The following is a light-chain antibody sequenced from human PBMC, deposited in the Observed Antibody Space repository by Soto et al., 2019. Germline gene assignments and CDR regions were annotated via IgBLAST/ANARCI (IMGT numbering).Light chain of an antibody. Sequence: EIVMTQSPATLSVSPGERATLSCRASQSVSSNLAWYQQKPGQAPRLLIYGASTRATVIPARFSGSGSGTEFTLTISSLQSEDFAVYYCQQYSNWPITFGLGTKVDIK. CDR2: GAS. V-gene: IGKV3-15*01. CDR1: QSVSSN. J-gene: IGKJ3*01. CDR3: QQYSNWPIT.